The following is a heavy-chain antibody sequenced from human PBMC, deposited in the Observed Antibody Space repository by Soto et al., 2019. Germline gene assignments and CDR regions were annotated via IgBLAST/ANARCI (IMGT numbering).Heavy chain of an antibody. V-gene: IGHV3-7*01. CDR3: ARGARSLYSSSRRNWFDP. CDR2: IKQDGSEK. Sequence: GGSLRLSCAASGFTFSSYWMSWVRQAPGKGLEWVANIKQDGSEKYYVDSVKGRFTISRDNAKNSLYLQMNSLRAEDTAVYYCARGARSLYSSSRRNWFDPWGQGTLVTVSS. J-gene: IGHJ5*02. D-gene: IGHD6-13*01. CDR1: GFTFSSYW.